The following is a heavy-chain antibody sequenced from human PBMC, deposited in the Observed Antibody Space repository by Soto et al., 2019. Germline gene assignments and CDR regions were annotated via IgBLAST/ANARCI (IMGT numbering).Heavy chain of an antibody. CDR3: ARDKTGGSSSSVVVTERQNYYYGMDV. J-gene: IGHJ6*02. CDR1: GGSISSGGYY. D-gene: IGHD6-6*01. CDR2: IYYSGST. Sequence: SETLSLTCTVSGGSISSGGYYWSWIRQHPGKGLEWIGYIYYSGSTYYNPSLKSRVTISADTSKNQFSLKLSSVTAADTAVYYCARDKTGGSSSSVVVTERQNYYYGMDVWGQGTTVTVSS. V-gene: IGHV4-31*03.